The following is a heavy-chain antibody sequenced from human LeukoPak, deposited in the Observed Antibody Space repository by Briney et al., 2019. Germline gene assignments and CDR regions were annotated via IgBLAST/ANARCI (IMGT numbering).Heavy chain of an antibody. V-gene: IGHV4-59*01. Sequence: ETLSLTCTVSGGSITTYSWSWIRQPPGKGLEGIGYFYYSGSTNYNPSLKSQPTISVDTSTNQFSLKLSSVTAADTAVYYCARGFVGGAPKLDYWGQGTLVTVSS. CDR3: ARGFVGGAPKLDY. J-gene: IGHJ4*02. CDR2: FYYSGST. D-gene: IGHD3-16*01. CDR1: GGSITTYS.